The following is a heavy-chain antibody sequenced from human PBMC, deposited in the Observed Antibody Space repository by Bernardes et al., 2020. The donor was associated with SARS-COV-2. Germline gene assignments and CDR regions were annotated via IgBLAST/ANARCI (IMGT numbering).Heavy chain of an antibody. CDR1: GYTFTSYD. Sequence: ASVKVSCKASGYTFTSYDINWVRQATGQGLEWMGWMNPNSGNTGYAQKFQGRVTMTRNTSISTAYMELSSLRSEDTAVYYCARGLYTGIAEAGYYYYGMDVWGQGTTVTVSS. V-gene: IGHV1-8*01. J-gene: IGHJ6*02. D-gene: IGHD6-13*01. CDR3: ARGLYTGIAEAGYYYYGMDV. CDR2: MNPNSGNT.